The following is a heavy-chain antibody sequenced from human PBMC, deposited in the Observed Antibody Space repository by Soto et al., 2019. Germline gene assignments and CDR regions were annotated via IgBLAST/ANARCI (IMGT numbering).Heavy chain of an antibody. D-gene: IGHD6-25*01. CDR2: IVVGSGNT. J-gene: IGHJ6*02. Sequence: SVKVSCKASGFTFTSSAVQWVRQARGQRLEWIGWIVVGSGNTNYAQKFQERVTITRDMSTSTAYMELSSLRSEDTAVYYCAAGGPYYYGMDVWGQGTTVTVSS. CDR3: AAGGPYYYGMDV. V-gene: IGHV1-58*01. CDR1: GFTFTSSA.